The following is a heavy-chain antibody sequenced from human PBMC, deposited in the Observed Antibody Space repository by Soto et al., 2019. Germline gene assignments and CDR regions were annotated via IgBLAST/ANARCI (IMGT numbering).Heavy chain of an antibody. D-gene: IGHD5-18*01. V-gene: IGHV3-21*01. CDR3: ARDQVSDTAMKYYSLNV. CDR2: ISSSRSYI. Sequence: GGSLRLSCVASGFTFSSYTMNWVRQAPGKGLEWVSSISSSRSYIYYADSVRGRFTISRDNAKNSLYLQMNSLRAEDTAVYYCARDQVSDTAMKYYSLNVWGQGTTVTVSS. J-gene: IGHJ6*02. CDR1: GFTFSSYT.